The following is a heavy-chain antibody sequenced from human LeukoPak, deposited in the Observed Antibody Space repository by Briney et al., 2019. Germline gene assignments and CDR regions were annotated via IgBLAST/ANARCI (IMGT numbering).Heavy chain of an antibody. Sequence: GGSLRLSCAASGFAFSSYAMSWVRLAPGKGLEWVSAISGSGSNTYYTDSVKGRFTISRDNSRNTLYLQMSSLRAEGAAAYYCAKGGNFDYWGQGTLVTVSS. CDR3: AKGGNFDY. D-gene: IGHD2-15*01. CDR2: ISGSGSNT. V-gene: IGHV3-23*01. J-gene: IGHJ4*02. CDR1: GFAFSSYA.